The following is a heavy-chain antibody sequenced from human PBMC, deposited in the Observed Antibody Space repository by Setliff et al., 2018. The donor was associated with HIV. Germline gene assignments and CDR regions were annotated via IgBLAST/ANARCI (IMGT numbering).Heavy chain of an antibody. CDR2: IDSFKGNT. D-gene: IGHD3-22*01. CDR1: GYTYTDSR. J-gene: IGHJ6*03. Sequence: RASVKVSCKTSGYTYTDSRITWVRQAPGQGLEWMGWIDSFKGNTKYAQKFQGRVTMITDTSTNTAYMELKSLRSDDTAVYYCARYRDSSGPGFYYMDVWGKGTTVTVSS. V-gene: IGHV1-18*01. CDR3: ARYRDSSGPGFYYMDV.